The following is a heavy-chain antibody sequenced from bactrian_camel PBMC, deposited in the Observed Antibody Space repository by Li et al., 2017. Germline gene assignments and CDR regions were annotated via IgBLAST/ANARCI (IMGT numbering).Heavy chain of an antibody. CDR3: AGSLAFVNFGYCPFARSDFHY. V-gene: IGHV3S40*01. D-gene: IGHD5*01. Sequence: VQLVESGGDLVQPGGSLRLSCTASGYNFIGKCVGWFRQVPGKEREGVAAIYRGGGGNVYYADSVKGRFAISQDNAKNTVYLQMSNLKPEDAAMYYCAGSLAFVNFGYCPFARSDFHYWGQGTQVTVS. J-gene: IGHJ6*01. CDR1: GYNFIGKC. CDR2: IYRGGGGNV.